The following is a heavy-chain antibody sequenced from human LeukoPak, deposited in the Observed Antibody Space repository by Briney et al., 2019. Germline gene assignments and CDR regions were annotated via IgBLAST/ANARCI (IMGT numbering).Heavy chain of an antibody. CDR3: TRVFGGYDVSDS. D-gene: IGHD3-3*01. CDR2: IKKDGSQK. Sequence: PGGSLRLSCAASRFTFSSFWMSSARQAPGQGLEWVANIKKDGSQKYYVDSVEGRFTISRDNAKNSLYLQMDSLRLDDTAVYYCTRVFGGYDVSDSWGQGTRVTVSS. J-gene: IGHJ4*02. V-gene: IGHV3-7*03. CDR1: RFTFSSFW.